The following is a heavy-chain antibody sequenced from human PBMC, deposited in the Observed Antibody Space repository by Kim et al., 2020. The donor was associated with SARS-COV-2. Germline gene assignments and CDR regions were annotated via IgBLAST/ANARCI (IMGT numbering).Heavy chain of an antibody. J-gene: IGHJ4*02. CDR1: GFTFSSYA. D-gene: IGHD6-19*01. CDR3: AKPHPPGYSSGWYRYYFDY. V-gene: IGHV3-33*06. CDR2: IWYDGSNK. Sequence: GGSLRLSCAASGFTFSSYAMHWVRQAPGKGLEWVAGIWYDGSNKYYADSMKGRFTISRDNSKNTLYLQMNSLRAEDTAVYYCAKPHPPGYSSGWYRYYFDYWGQGTLVTVSS.